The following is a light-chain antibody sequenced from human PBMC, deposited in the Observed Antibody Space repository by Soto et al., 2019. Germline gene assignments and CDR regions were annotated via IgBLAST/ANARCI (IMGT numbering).Light chain of an antibody. CDR2: DAS. Sequence: DIQMTQSPSTLSASVGDRVTITCRASQTITRWMAWYQQKPGKAPKLLIYDASTLESGVPSRFSGSRSGTEFTLTISSLQPDDFATYYCHQYNSFSPWTFGQGTKVDIK. CDR3: HQYNSFSPWT. CDR1: QTITRW. J-gene: IGKJ1*01. V-gene: IGKV1-5*01.